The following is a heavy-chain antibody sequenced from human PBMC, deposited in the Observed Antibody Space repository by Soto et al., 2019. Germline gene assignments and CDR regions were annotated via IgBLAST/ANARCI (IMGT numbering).Heavy chain of an antibody. Sequence: GGSLRLSCAASGFTVSSNYMSWVRQAPGKGLEWVSVIYSGGSTYYADSVKGRFTISRDNSKNTLYLQMNSLRAEDTAVYYCARETAGNDDAFDIWGQGTMVTVSS. J-gene: IGHJ3*02. D-gene: IGHD1-1*01. CDR2: IYSGGST. CDR1: GFTVSSNY. CDR3: ARETAGNDDAFDI. V-gene: IGHV3-53*01.